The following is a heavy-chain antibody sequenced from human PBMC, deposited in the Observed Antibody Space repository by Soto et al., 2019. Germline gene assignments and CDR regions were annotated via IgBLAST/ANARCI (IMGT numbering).Heavy chain of an antibody. CDR3: ARDVSPGSSSLYLDDFDI. V-gene: IGHV3-7*05. CDR1: GFTLSAYW. CDR2: INRDGSKK. J-gene: IGHJ3*02. D-gene: IGHD6-13*01. Sequence: EVQLEESGGDWVQPGGSRRLPFAASGFTLSAYWMTWGRQAPGKGLEGVAKINRDGSKKSYLDSVRGRFTISRDNVGNSLYLQMDRLRANAAAVYYCARDVSPGSSSLYLDDFDIWGQGTMVTVSS.